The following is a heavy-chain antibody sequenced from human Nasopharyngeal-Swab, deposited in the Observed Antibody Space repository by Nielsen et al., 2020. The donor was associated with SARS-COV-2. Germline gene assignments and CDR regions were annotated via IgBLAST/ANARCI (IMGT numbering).Heavy chain of an antibody. D-gene: IGHD3-22*01. J-gene: IGHJ4*02. Sequence: GESLKISCAASGFTFSDYYMSWIRQAPGKGLKWVSYISSSGSTIYYADSVKGRFTISRDNAKNSLYLQMNSLRAEDTAVYYCARASTYYYDSSGLYWGQGTLVTVSS. CDR2: ISSSGSTI. V-gene: IGHV3-11*04. CDR3: ARASTYYYDSSGLY. CDR1: GFTFSDYY.